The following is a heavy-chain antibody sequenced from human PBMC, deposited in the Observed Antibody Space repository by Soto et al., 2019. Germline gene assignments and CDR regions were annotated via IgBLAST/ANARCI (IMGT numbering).Heavy chain of an antibody. CDR3: AKDRYCSGGSCYRGWFDP. Sequence: GSLRLSCAASVFTFSSYAMSWVRQAPGKGLEWVSAISGSGGSTYYADSVKGRFTISRDNSKNTLYLQMNSLRAEDTAVYYCAKDRYCSGGSCYRGWFDPWGQGTLVTVSS. CDR2: ISGSGGST. J-gene: IGHJ5*02. CDR1: VFTFSSYA. V-gene: IGHV3-23*01. D-gene: IGHD2-15*01.